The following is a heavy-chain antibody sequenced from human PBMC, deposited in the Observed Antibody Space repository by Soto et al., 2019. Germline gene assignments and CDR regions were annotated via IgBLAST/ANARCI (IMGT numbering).Heavy chain of an antibody. CDR1: VFTFTSSA. J-gene: IGHJ3*02. D-gene: IGHD3-22*01. CDR2: IVVGSGNT. CDR3: AAVDYYDSSGYYGDAFDI. V-gene: IGHV1-58*01. Sequence: SVKVSCKASVFTFTSSAVQWVRQARGQRLEWIGWIVVGSGNTNHAQKFQERVTITRDMSTSTAYMELSSLRSEDTAVYYCAAVDYYDSSGYYGDAFDIWGQGTMVTVSS.